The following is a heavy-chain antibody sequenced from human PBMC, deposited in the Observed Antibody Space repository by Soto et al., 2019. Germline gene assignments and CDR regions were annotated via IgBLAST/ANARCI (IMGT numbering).Heavy chain of an antibody. V-gene: IGHV4-30-2*01. Sequence: PSETLSLTCAVSGGSISSGGYSWSWIRQPPGKGLEWIGYIYHSGSTYYNPSLKSRVTISVDTSKNQFSLKLTSVTAADTAVYFCARDKITGLFDYWGQGTLVPVSS. CDR1: GGSISSGGYS. J-gene: IGHJ4*02. CDR2: IYHSGST. D-gene: IGHD2-8*02. CDR3: ARDKITGLFDY.